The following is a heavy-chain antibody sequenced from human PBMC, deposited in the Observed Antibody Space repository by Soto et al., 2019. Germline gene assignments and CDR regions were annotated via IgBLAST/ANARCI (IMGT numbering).Heavy chain of an antibody. Sequence: ASVKVSCKASVYSFSSYGVSWVRQAPGQGLEWIGWINPYNGNTLNAQNLQGRVTLTTDTSTSTAYMELRSLRSDDTAIYYCARDPGAATFDYWGQGTLVTVSS. D-gene: IGHD1-26*01. CDR1: VYSFSSYG. CDR3: ARDPGAATFDY. V-gene: IGHV1-18*04. CDR2: INPYNGNT. J-gene: IGHJ4*01.